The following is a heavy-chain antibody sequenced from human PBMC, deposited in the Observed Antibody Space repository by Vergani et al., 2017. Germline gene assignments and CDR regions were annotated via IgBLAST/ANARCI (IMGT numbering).Heavy chain of an antibody. V-gene: IGHV3-23*01. CDR1: GFTFSSYA. Sequence: EVQLLESGGGLVQPGGSLRLSCAASGFTFSSYAMSWVRQAPGKGLEWVSAISGSGGSTYYADSVKGRFTISRDNSKNTLYLQMNSLRAEDTAVYYCARQKYSSSGHFDYWGQGTLVTVSS. D-gene: IGHD6-6*01. J-gene: IGHJ4*02. CDR2: ISGSGGST. CDR3: ARQKYSSSGHFDY.